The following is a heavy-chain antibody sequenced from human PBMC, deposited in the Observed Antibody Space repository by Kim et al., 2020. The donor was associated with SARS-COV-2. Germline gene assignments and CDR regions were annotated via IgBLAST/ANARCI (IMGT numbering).Heavy chain of an antibody. J-gene: IGHJ6*03. V-gene: IGHV4-31*03. CDR2: IYYSGST. CDR1: GGSISSGGYY. Sequence: SETLSLTCTVSGGSISSGGYYWSWIRQHPGKGLEWIGYIYYSGSTYYNPSLKSRVTISVDTSKNQFSLKLSSVTAADTAVYYCARDREQLVLSYYYYYMDVWGKGTTVTVSS. CDR3: ARDREQLVLSYYYYYMDV. D-gene: IGHD6-13*01.